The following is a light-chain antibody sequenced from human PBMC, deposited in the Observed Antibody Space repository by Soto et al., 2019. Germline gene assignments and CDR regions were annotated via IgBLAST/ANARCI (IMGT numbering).Light chain of an antibody. CDR3: QKRSNLPQKN. Sequence: EIVLTQSPATLSLSPGERATLSCRASQSVSRYLAWYQQKPGQAPRLLIYDASKRATGIPARFSGSGSWTDFPSDISSLEPEELAVYYCQKRSNLPQKNLGPGTKED. CDR2: DAS. CDR1: QSVSRY. J-gene: IGKJ3*01. V-gene: IGKV3-11*01.